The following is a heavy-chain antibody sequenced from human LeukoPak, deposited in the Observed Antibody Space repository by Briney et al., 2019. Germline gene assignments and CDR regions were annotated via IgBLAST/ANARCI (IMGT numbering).Heavy chain of an antibody. CDR2: ISYDGSDT. J-gene: IGHJ5*02. Sequence: PGRSLRLSCAASGFTFTTQAIHWVRQPPGEGLEWVAVISYDGSDTHYADSVTGRFIISRDNSKNTVSLQMNSLRTDDTAVYYCARVGQQLDLDPWGQGTLVTVSS. V-gene: IGHV3-30*01. CDR1: GFTFTTQA. D-gene: IGHD6-13*01. CDR3: ARVGQQLDLDP.